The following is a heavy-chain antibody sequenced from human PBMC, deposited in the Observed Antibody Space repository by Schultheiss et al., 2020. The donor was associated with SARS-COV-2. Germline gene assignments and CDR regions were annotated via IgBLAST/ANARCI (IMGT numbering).Heavy chain of an antibody. J-gene: IGHJ4*02. CDR1: GFTFSSYW. CDR3: AKDPSYYYYDSSGSSYYFDY. D-gene: IGHD3-22*01. Sequence: GESLKISCAASGFTFSSYWMSWVRQAPGKGLEWVANIKQDGSEKYYVDSVKGRFTISRDNSKNTLYLQMNSLRAEDTAVYYCAKDPSYYYYDSSGSSYYFDYWGQGTLVTVSS. CDR2: IKQDGSEK. V-gene: IGHV3-7*01.